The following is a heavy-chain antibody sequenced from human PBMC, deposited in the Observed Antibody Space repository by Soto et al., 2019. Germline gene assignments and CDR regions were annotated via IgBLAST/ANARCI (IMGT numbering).Heavy chain of an antibody. CDR3: FNVAFGY. CDR1: GFSFSSNW. V-gene: IGHV3-7*01. J-gene: IGHJ4*02. Sequence: EVQLVESGGGLVQPGGSLRLSCTDSGFSFSSNWMSWVRQAPGKGPEWVANINQDGSEKYCADSVKGRFTISRDNAKNSLYLQMDSLRVEDTALYYCFNVAFGYWGRGTLVTVSS. CDR2: INQDGSEK.